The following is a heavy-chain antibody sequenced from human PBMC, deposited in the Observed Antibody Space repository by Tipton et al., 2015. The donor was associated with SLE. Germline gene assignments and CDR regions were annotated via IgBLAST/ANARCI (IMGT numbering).Heavy chain of an antibody. Sequence: TLSLTCTVSGGSISSGSYYWSWIRQPAGKGLEWIGRIYTSGSTNYNPSLKSRVTISVDTSKYQFSLKLSSVTAADTAVYYCARDGGVFDIWGQGTMVTVSS. V-gene: IGHV4-61*02. CDR3: ARDGGVFDI. CDR2: IYTSGST. J-gene: IGHJ3*02. CDR1: GGSISSGSYY.